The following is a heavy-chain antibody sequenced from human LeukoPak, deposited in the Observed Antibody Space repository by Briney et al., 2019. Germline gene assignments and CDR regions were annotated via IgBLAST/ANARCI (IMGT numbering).Heavy chain of an antibody. J-gene: IGHJ4*02. CDR1: GGSFTGYS. CDR3: ARDRSGDYVWDY. V-gene: IGHV4-34*01. Sequence: SETLSLTCAVYGGSFTGYSWNWIRQPPGKGLEWIGEIYHSGSTNYNPSLKSRVTISLDTSKKQFSLKLTSVTAADTAVYYCARDRSGDYVWDYWGQGTLVTVSS. D-gene: IGHD4-17*01. CDR2: IYHSGST.